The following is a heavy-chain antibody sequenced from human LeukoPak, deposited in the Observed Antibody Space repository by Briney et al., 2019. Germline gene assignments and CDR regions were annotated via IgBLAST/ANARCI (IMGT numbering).Heavy chain of an antibody. D-gene: IGHD2-15*01. V-gene: IGHV1-2*02. CDR1: GYTFTDFY. J-gene: IGHJ4*02. CDR2: INANSGDT. CDR3: AGEYCRGGRCNQAFEY. Sequence: ASVKVSCKTSGYTFTDFYMHWVRQAPGQGLEYMGWINANSGDTNSPQKFQGRATLTRDTSISTVYMELSSLRSDDAALYYCAGEYCRGGRCNQAFEYWGQGTLVTLSS.